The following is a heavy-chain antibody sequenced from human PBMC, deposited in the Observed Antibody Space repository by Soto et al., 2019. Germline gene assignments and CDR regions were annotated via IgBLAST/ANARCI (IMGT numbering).Heavy chain of an antibody. Sequence: DVQLLESGGGLVQPGGSLRLSCAASGFSFSSYAMVWVRQAPGKGLEWVAVISARGGSSYFADSVKGRFTLSRDNSKNVLSLQMNSLRAQDTAIYFSAKGSIAYIASVDNWGQGTLVVVSS. J-gene: IGHJ4*02. CDR3: AKGSIAYIASVDN. V-gene: IGHV3-23*01. CDR2: ISARGGSS. CDR1: GFSFSSYA. D-gene: IGHD2-15*01.